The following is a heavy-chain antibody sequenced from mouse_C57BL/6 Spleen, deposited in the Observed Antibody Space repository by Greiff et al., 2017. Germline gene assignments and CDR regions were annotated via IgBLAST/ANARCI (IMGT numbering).Heavy chain of an antibody. J-gene: IGHJ2*01. V-gene: IGHV1-52*01. CDR3: ARSRYGNFPYYFDY. CDR1: GYTFTSYW. Sequence: VQLQQPGAELVRPGSSVKLSCKASGYTFTSYWMHWVKQRPIQGLEWIGNIDPSDSETHYNQKFKDKATLTVDKSSSTAYMQLSSLTSEDSAVYYCARSRYGNFPYYFDYWGQGTTLTVSS. D-gene: IGHD2-1*01. CDR2: IDPSDSET.